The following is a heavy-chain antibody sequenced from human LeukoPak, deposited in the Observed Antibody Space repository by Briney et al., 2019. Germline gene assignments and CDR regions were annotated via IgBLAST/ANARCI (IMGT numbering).Heavy chain of an antibody. J-gene: IGHJ4*02. Sequence: GASVKVSCKASGYTFTSYGINWVRQAPGQGLEWMGWMNPNSGNTGYAQKFQGRVTITRNTSISTAYMELSSLRSEDTAVYYCARGGPGYCSSTSCYTREFDYWGQGTLVTVSS. CDR1: GYTFTSYG. D-gene: IGHD2-2*02. V-gene: IGHV1-8*03. CDR3: ARGGPGYCSSTSCYTREFDY. CDR2: MNPNSGNT.